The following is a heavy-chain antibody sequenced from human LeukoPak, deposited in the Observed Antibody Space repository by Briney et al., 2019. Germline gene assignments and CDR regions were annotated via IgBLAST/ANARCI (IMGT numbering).Heavy chain of an antibody. CDR2: IYYSGST. CDR1: GGSISSSSYY. J-gene: IGHJ6*03. D-gene: IGHD1-26*01. V-gene: IGHV4-39*07. CDR3: ARATSGSHHYYYYYYMDV. Sequence: SETLSLTCTVSGGSISSSSYYWGWIRQPPGKGLEWIGSIYYSGSTYYNPSLKSRVTISVDTSKNQFSLKLSSVTAADTAVYYCARATSGSHHYYYYYYMDVWGKGTTVTVSS.